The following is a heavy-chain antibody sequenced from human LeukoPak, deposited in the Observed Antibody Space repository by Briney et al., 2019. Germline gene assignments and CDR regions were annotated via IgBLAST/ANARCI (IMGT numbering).Heavy chain of an antibody. V-gene: IGHV3-66*01. CDR2: IYSGGST. Sequence: ETLSLTCAVYGGSFSGYYWSWIREPPGKGLGWVSIIYSGGSTYHADYVKGRFTISRDNSKNTLYLQMNSLRAEDTAVYYCARGYDFWSGRGGMDVWGQGTTVTVSS. CDR1: GGSFSGYY. CDR3: ARGYDFWSGRGGMDV. J-gene: IGHJ6*02. D-gene: IGHD3-3*01.